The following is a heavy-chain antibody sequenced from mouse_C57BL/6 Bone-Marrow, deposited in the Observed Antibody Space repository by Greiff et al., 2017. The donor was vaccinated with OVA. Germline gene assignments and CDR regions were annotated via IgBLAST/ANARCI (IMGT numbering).Heavy chain of an antibody. CDR1: GFTFSDYG. Sequence: EVQLVESGGGLVKPGGSLKLSCAASGFTFSDYGMHWVRQAPEKGLEWVAYISSGSSTIYYADTVKGRFTISRDNAKNTLFLQMTSLRSEDTAMYYCARGDYSLAYWGQGTLVTVSA. V-gene: IGHV5-17*01. CDR2: ISSGSSTI. J-gene: IGHJ3*01. CDR3: ARGDYSLAY. D-gene: IGHD1-1*01.